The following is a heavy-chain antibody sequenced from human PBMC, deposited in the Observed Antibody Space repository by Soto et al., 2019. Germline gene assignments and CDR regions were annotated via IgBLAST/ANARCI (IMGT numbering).Heavy chain of an antibody. CDR1: AYTFTGFY. CDR2: INPDSGGT. J-gene: IGHJ3*02. V-gene: IGHV1-2*04. Sequence: GXSAEVSFKASAYTFTGFYMHWVRQAPGQGLEWMGWINPDSGGTNYAQKFQGWVTMTRDTSISTAYMELSRLRSDDTAVYYCAREGGYCSSTSCHRGAFDIWGQGTMVTVSS. D-gene: IGHD2-2*01. CDR3: AREGGYCSSTSCHRGAFDI.